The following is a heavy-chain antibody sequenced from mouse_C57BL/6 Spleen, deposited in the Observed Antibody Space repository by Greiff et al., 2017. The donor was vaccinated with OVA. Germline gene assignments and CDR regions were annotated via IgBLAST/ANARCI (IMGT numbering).Heavy chain of an antibody. CDR3: AREGDYSGSPWFAY. D-gene: IGHD1-1*01. V-gene: IGHV1-39*01. J-gene: IGHJ3*01. Sequence: VQLQQSGPELVKPGASVKISCKTSGYSFTDFNMNWVKQSNGKSLEWIGVINPNYGTTSYNQKFKGKATLTVDQSSSTAYMQLNSLTSEDSAVYYCAREGDYSGSPWFAYWGQGTLVTVSA. CDR2: INPNYGTT. CDR1: GYSFTDFN.